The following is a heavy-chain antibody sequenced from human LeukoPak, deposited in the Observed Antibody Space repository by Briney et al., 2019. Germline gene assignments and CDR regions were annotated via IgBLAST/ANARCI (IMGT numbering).Heavy chain of an antibody. CDR1: GFNFVNYA. D-gene: IGHD3-22*01. Sequence: GGSLRLSCAAPGFNFVNYAMHWVRQAPGKGLDWVALISYDGSFQSYADSVKGRFTISRDSSTNTLYMQMNSLRDEDTALYYCAIMHGYYDGSGYWVQWGQGTLVTVSS. CDR2: ISYDGSFQ. V-gene: IGHV3-30*04. CDR3: AIMHGYYDGSGYWVQ. J-gene: IGHJ1*01.